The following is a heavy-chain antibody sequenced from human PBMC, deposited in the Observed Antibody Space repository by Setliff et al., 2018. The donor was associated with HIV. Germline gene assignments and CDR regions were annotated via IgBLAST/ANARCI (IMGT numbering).Heavy chain of an antibody. CDR2: IYHSGST. CDR3: ARQWAERVMDV. D-gene: IGHD1-26*01. CDR1: GGSIDRFSYY. Sequence: ASETLSLTCAVSGGSIDRFSYYWGWIRQTPGKELEWIGNIYHSGSTNYNPSLKSRSAISVDRSKRHFFLKLRSVTAADTAVYYCARQWAERVMDVWGNGTTVTVSS. J-gene: IGHJ6*03. V-gene: IGHV4-39*01.